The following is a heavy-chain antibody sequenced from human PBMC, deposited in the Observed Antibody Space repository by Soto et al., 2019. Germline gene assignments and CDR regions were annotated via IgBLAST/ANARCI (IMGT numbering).Heavy chain of an antibody. D-gene: IGHD3-10*01. J-gene: IGHJ6*02. CDR1: GYTFTSYY. Sequence: GASVKVSCKASGYTFTSYYMHWVRQAPGQGLEWMGIINPSGGSTSYAQKFQGRVTMTRDTSTSTVYMELRSLRSDDTAVYYCASNYLYYYGSGNTNYYGMDVWGQGTTVTVSS. CDR2: INPSGGST. V-gene: IGHV1-46*01. CDR3: ASNYLYYYGSGNTNYYGMDV.